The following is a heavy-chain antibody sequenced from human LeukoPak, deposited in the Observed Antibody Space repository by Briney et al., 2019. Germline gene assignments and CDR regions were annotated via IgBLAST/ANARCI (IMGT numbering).Heavy chain of an antibody. CDR3: ARDGAIMIVVVNYYYDF. D-gene: IGHD3-22*01. CDR2: ISYDGSNK. CDR1: GFTFSRYS. V-gene: IGHV3-30*04. Sequence: GGSLRLSCAASGFTFSRYSMHWVRQAPGKGLEWVALISYDGSNKYYADSVKGRFTISRDNSKNTLYLQMNSLRAEDTAVYYCARDGAIMIVVVNYYYDFWGQGSLVTVSS. J-gene: IGHJ4*02.